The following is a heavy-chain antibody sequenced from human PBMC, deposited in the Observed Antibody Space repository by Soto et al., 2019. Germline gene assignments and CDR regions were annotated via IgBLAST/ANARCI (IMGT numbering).Heavy chain of an antibody. J-gene: IGHJ4*02. CDR3: ARDRCGYGADSLCFDY. V-gene: IGHV3-30-3*01. D-gene: IGHD4-17*01. CDR2: ISYDGSNK. CDR1: GFTFSSYA. Sequence: QVQLVESGGGVVQPGRSLRLSCAASGFTFSSYAMDWVRQAPGKGLEWVAVISYDGSNKYYADSVKGRFTIFRDNSKNTLYLQMNSLRAEDTAVYYCARDRCGYGADSLCFDYWGQGTLVTVSS.